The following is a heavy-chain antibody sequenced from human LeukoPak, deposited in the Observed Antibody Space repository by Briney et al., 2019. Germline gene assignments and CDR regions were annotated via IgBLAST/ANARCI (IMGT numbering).Heavy chain of an antibody. CDR1: GDSLSGVPFY. CDR3: ARQWDT. CDR2: IHYTGST. J-gene: IGHJ5*02. V-gene: IGHV4-39*01. Sequence: SETLSLTCTVSGDSLSGVPFYWTWLRQHPGKGLEWIGYIHYTGSTFSNPSLKSRVTMSVDTSKNQFPLELNSVTAADTAVYYCARQWDTWGQGTLVTVSS.